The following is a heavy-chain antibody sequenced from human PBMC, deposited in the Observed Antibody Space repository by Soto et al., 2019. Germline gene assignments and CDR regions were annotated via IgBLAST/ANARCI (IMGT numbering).Heavy chain of an antibody. Sequence: GESLKISCRTSGYRFTSYWIAWVRQMPGKGLEWMGIIFPSDSDTRYSPSFQGQVTISADRSTSTVFLQWASLKASDTAVYYCGREEKTGCFNWFDPWGQGTLVTVSS. V-gene: IGHV5-51*01. J-gene: IGHJ5*02. CDR1: GYRFTSYW. D-gene: IGHD3-9*01. CDR2: IFPSDSDT. CDR3: GREEKTGCFNWFDP.